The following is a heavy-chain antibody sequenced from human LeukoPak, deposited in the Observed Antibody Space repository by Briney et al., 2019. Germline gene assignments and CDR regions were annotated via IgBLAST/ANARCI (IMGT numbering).Heavy chain of an antibody. CDR2: MDPNSGNT. Sequence: GASVKVSCKASGYTFTSYDINWVRQATGQGLEWVGWMDPNSGNTGYAQKFRGRVTMTRDTSISTAYMELSSLRSEDTAVYYCARYAVVAAMNWFDPWGQGTLVIVSS. J-gene: IGHJ5*02. V-gene: IGHV1-8*01. CDR1: GYTFTSYD. D-gene: IGHD2-15*01. CDR3: ARYAVVAAMNWFDP.